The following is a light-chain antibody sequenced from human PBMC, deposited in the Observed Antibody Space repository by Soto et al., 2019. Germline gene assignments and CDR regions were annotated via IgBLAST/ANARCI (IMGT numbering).Light chain of an antibody. J-gene: IGLJ2*01. V-gene: IGLV2-14*01. CDR1: SSDVGAYNY. Sequence: QSALTQPASASGSPGQSITISCTGTSSDVGAYNYVSWYQQHPGKAPKLMIYEVTNRPSGVPDRFSASKSGNTASLTISGLQAEDEADYYCSSYTSSSIVVFGGGTKLTVL. CDR2: EVT. CDR3: SSYTSSSIVV.